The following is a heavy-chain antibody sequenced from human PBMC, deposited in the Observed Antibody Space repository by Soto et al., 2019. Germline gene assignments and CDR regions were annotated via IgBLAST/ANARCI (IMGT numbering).Heavy chain of an antibody. CDR2: FDPEDGET. J-gene: IGHJ3*02. D-gene: IGHD2-15*01. CDR3: ATGPPRYCSGGSCYSVAFDI. Sequence: ASVKVSCKVSGYTLTELSMHWVRQAPGKGLEWMGGFDPEDGETIYAQKFQGRVTMTEDTSTDTAYMELSSLRSEDTAVYYCATGPPRYCSGGSCYSVAFDIWGQGTMVTVSS. CDR1: GYTLTELS. V-gene: IGHV1-24*01.